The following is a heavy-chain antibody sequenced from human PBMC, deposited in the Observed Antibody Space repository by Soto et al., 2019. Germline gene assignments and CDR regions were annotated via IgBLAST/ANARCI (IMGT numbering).Heavy chain of an antibody. CDR2: IWYDGTNA. CDR3: ARVEAPLIHSDHYYYGMDV. D-gene: IGHD5-18*01. J-gene: IGHJ6*02. CDR1: GFSFSTYG. Sequence: QVQLVESGGGVVRPGRSLRLACEASGFSFSTYGMHWVRQAPGKGLQWVAVIWYDGTNAYYADSVKGRFTISRDNSKDTLYLVMNNLRAEDTAVYYCARVEAPLIHSDHYYYGMDVWGQGTTVTV. V-gene: IGHV3-33*01.